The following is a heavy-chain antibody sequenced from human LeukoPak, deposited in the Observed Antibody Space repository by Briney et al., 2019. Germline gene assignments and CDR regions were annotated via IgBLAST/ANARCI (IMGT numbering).Heavy chain of an antibody. Sequence: GGSLRLSCAASGFTFSSYAMSWVRQAPGKGLEWVSAISGSGGSTYYADSVKGRFTISRDNSKNTLYLQMNSLRAEDTAVYYCAREQGILTGYYQHYMDVWGKGTTVTISS. CDR3: AREQGILTGYYQHYMDV. J-gene: IGHJ6*03. CDR1: GFTFSSYA. D-gene: IGHD3-9*01. CDR2: ISGSGGST. V-gene: IGHV3-23*01.